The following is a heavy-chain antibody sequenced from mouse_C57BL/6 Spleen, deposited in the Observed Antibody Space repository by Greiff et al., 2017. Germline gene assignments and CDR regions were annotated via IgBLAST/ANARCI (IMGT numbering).Heavy chain of an antibody. V-gene: IGHV14-1*01. CDR1: GFTITDYY. J-gene: IGHJ3*01. CDR3: TNYYGSSPFAY. D-gene: IGHD1-1*01. Sequence: VQLQQSGAELVRPGASVKLSCTASGFTITDYYMHWVKQRPEQGLEWIGRIDPEDGDTEYAPKFQGKATMTSDTSSNTAYLQLSSLTSEDTAVYYCTNYYGSSPFAYWGQGTLVTVSA. CDR2: IDPEDGDT.